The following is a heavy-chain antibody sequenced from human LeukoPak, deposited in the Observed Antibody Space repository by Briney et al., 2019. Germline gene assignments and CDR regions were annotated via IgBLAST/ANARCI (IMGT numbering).Heavy chain of an antibody. Sequence: GGSLRLSCAASGSTFSSYAMSWVRQAPGKGLEWVSAISGSGGSTYYADSVKGRFTISRDNSKNTLYLQMNSLRAEDTAVYYCARERDYGDYTLAMWGQGTLVTVSS. V-gene: IGHV3-23*01. CDR3: ARERDYGDYTLAM. J-gene: IGHJ4*02. CDR2: ISGSGGST. CDR1: GSTFSSYA. D-gene: IGHD4-17*01.